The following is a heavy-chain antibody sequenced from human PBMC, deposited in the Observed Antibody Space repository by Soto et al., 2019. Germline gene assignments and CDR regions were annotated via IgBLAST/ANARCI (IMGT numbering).Heavy chain of an antibody. V-gene: IGHV5-10-1*01. CDR1: GYSFTTYW. Sequence: GESLKISCQASGYSFTTYWISWVRQMPGKGLECMGRIDPTDSYTDYGPSFEGHVTMSVDRSINTAYLEWSTLKASDTAVYYCARLGAYFQALDSWGQGTLVTVSS. J-gene: IGHJ4*02. D-gene: IGHD3-16*01. CDR3: ARLGAYFQALDS. CDR2: IDPTDSYT.